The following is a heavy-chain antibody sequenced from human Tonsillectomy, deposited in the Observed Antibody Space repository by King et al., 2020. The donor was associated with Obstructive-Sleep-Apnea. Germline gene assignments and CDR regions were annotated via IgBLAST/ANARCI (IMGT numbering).Heavy chain of an antibody. J-gene: IGHJ3*02. CDR2: INPNSGGT. Sequence: VQLVESGAEVKKPGASVKVSCKASGYTFTGYYMHWVRQAPGQGLEWMGWINPNSGGTNYAQKFQGWVTMTRDTSISTAYMELSRLRSDDTAVYYCARERDYYDRRGDAFDIWGQGTMVTVSS. CDR1: GYTFTGYY. V-gene: IGHV1-2*04. D-gene: IGHD3-22*01. CDR3: ARERDYYDRRGDAFDI.